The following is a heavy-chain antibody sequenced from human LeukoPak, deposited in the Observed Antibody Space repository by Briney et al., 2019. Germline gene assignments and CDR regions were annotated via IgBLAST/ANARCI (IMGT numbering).Heavy chain of an antibody. V-gene: IGHV3-33*01. CDR3: ARATRYYDILTGPFDY. J-gene: IGHJ4*02. D-gene: IGHD3-9*01. CDR2: IWYGGSNK. Sequence: GRSLRLSCAASGFTFSSYGMHWVRQAPGKGLEWVAVIWYGGSNKYYADSVKGRFTISRDNSKNTLYLQMNSLRAEDTAVYYCARATRYYDILTGPFDYWGQGTLVTVSS. CDR1: GFTFSSYG.